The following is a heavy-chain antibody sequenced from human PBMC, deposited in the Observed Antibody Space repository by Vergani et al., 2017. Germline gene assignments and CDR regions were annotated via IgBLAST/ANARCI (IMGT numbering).Heavy chain of an antibody. J-gene: IGHJ5*02. CDR2: IIPIFGTA. CDR1: GGTFSSYA. V-gene: IGHV1-69*01. CDR3: GSQRTMYSSSWYAP. Sequence: QVQLVQSGAEVKKPGSSVKVSCKASGGTFSSYAISWVRQAPGQGLEWMGGIIPIFGTANYAQQFQGRVTITADESTSTAYMELSSLGSEDTAVYYCGSQRTMYSSSWYAPWGQGTLVTVSS. D-gene: IGHD6-13*01.